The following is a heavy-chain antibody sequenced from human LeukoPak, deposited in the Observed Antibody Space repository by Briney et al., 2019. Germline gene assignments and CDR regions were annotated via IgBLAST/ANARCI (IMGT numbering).Heavy chain of an antibody. D-gene: IGHD1-26*01. CDR1: GYTFTAHY. V-gene: IGHV1-2*02. J-gene: IGHJ3*02. CDR2: INHNSGGT. Sequence: ASVKVSCKASGYTFTAHYLHWVRQAPGQGLEWMAWINHNSGGTKYAEKFQGRVTVTRDTSTSTAYMELSSLRSEDTAVYYCARAMGVGGSYDAFDIWGQGTMVTVSS. CDR3: ARAMGVGGSYDAFDI.